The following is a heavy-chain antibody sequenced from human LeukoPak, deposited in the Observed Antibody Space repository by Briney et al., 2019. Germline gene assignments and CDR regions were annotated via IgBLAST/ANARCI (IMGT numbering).Heavy chain of an antibody. Sequence: PGGSLRLSCAASGFTFSSYAMHWVRQAPGKGLEWVEVISYDGSTKYYADSVKGRFTISRDNSKNTLYLQMNSLRAEDTAVYYCARLVGATNYWGQGTLVTVSS. V-gene: IGHV3-30*04. CDR3: ARLVGATNY. D-gene: IGHD1-26*01. CDR2: ISYDGSTK. CDR1: GFTFSSYA. J-gene: IGHJ4*02.